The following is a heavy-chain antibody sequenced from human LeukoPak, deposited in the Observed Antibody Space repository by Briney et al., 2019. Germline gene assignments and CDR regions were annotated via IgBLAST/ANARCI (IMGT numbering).Heavy chain of an antibody. V-gene: IGHV1-2*02. CDR3: ARDRGGSSMIRGVKLHWFDP. CDR2: INPNSGGT. D-gene: IGHD3-10*01. Sequence: ASVKVSCKASGYTFTDYYLHWVRQAPGQGLEWMGWINPNSGGTNYAQNFQGRVTMTRDTSISTIYMEVSRLISDDTAVYYCARDRGGSSMIRGVKLHWFDPWGQGTLVTVSS. CDR1: GYTFTDYY. J-gene: IGHJ5*02.